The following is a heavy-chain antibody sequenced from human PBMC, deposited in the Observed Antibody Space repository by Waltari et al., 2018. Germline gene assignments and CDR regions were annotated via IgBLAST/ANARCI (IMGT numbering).Heavy chain of an antibody. CDR2: IKHTGNT. J-gene: IGHJ5*02. D-gene: IGHD3-22*01. V-gene: IGHV4-34*01. CDR1: GGSFSDYY. Sequence: QVQLQLWGAGLLKPSETLSLTFAVHGGSFSDYYWTWIRQPPGMGLEWIGEIKHTGNTNYNPSLKSRVTLSIDTSKSQISLNLRSVTAADTAVYYCARPLPVGGYYWDLWAQGTLVTVSS. CDR3: ARPLPVGGYYWDL.